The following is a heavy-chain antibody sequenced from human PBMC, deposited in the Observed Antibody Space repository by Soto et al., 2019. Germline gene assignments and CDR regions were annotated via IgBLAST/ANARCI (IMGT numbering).Heavy chain of an antibody. CDR1: EGTFSSYA. D-gene: IGHD1-26*01. CDR3: PVSNSGSYYFDY. J-gene: IGHJ4*02. Sequence: QVQLVQSGAEVKKPGSSVKVSCKASEGTFSSYAISWVRQAPGQGLEWMGGIIPIFGTANYAQKFQGRVTITADKSTSTAYTELSSLRSEDTAVYYCPVSNSGSYYFDYWGQGTLVTVSS. V-gene: IGHV1-69*06. CDR2: IIPIFGTA.